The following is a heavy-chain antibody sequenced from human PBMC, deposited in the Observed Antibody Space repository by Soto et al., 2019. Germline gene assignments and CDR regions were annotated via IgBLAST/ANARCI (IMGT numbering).Heavy chain of an antibody. J-gene: IGHJ6*02. CDR2: IGVGSGNT. Sequence: QMQLVQSGPEVKKPGTSVKVSCKASGFTFTSSAMQWVRQARGQRLEWIGWIGVGSGNTNYAQKFQERGTIYRDMSTSAAYMELSSLRSEDTAVYYCAASGSSRYKDGMDVWGQGTTVTVSS. CDR1: GFTFTSSA. V-gene: IGHV1-58*02. D-gene: IGHD6-13*01. CDR3: AASGSSRYKDGMDV.